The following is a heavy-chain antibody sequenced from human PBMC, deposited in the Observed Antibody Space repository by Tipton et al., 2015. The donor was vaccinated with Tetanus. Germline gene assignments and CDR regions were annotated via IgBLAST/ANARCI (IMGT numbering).Heavy chain of an antibody. Sequence: SLRLSCAASGFTFSRFSLNWVRQAPGKGLEWVANIKEDGSEKYYVDSVKGRFTMSRDNAKNSLFLQMNSLRAEDTAVYYCARDRGGAYDYWGQGTLVTVSS. V-gene: IGHV3-7*01. J-gene: IGHJ4*02. D-gene: IGHD4-23*01. CDR2: IKEDGSEK. CDR3: ARDRGGAYDY. CDR1: GFTFSRFS.